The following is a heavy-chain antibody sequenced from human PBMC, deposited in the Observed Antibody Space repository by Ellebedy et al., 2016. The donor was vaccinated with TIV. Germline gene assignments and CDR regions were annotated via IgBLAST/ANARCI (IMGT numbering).Heavy chain of an antibody. CDR2: IIPIFGTA. CDR1: GGTFNSYA. D-gene: IGHD4-11*01. Sequence: SVKVSCXVSGGTFNSYAISWVRQAPGQGLEWMGGIIPIFGTANYAQRFQGRVTITADESTGTTYMELSSLRSEDTAVYYCARDSASHLRFSYTDYWGRGTLVAVSS. CDR3: ARDSASHLRFSYTDY. V-gene: IGHV1-69*13. J-gene: IGHJ4*02.